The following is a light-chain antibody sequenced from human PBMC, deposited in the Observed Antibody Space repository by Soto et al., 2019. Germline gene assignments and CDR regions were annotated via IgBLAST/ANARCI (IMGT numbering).Light chain of an antibody. CDR2: DTS. Sequence: EIVLTQSPGTLSLSPWKRATLSCRASQSVSNFLAWYQQKPGQAPRLLIYDTSNRATGIPARFSGSGSGTDFTLTISSLEPEDFAVYYCQQRSNWPPITFGQGTRLEIK. J-gene: IGKJ5*01. V-gene: IGKV3-11*01. CDR1: QSVSNF. CDR3: QQRSNWPPIT.